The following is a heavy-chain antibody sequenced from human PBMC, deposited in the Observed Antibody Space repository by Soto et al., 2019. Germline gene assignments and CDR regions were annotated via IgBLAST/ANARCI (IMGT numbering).Heavy chain of an antibody. CDR3: AGLLTGYSYGYGNWFDP. V-gene: IGHV1-69*12. J-gene: IGHJ5*02. CDR2: IIPIFGTA. CDR1: GGTFSSYA. D-gene: IGHD5-18*01. Sequence: QVQLVQSGAEVKKPGSSVKVSCKASGGTFSSYAISGVRQAPGQGLEWIGGIIPIFGTANYAQKFQGRVTITADESTSTFYMELSGMRSEDTAVYYCAGLLTGYSYGYGNWFDPWGQGTLVTVSS.